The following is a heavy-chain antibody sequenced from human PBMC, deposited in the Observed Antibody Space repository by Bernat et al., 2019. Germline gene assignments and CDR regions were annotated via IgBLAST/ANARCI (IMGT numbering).Heavy chain of an antibody. J-gene: IGHJ2*01. D-gene: IGHD6-19*01. V-gene: IGHV3-33*01. CDR3: ARVGYSSGWYWYFAL. CDR2: IWYDGSNK. CDR1: GFTFSSYG. Sequence: QVQLVESGGGVVQPGRSLRLSCAASGFTFSSYGMHWVRQAPGKGLEWVAVIWYDGSNKYYADSVKGRFTISRDNSKNTLYLQMNSLRAEDTAVYYCARVGYSSGWYWYFALWGHGTLVTVSS.